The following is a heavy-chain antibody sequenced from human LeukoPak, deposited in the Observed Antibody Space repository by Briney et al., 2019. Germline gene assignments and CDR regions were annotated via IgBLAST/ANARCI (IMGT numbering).Heavy chain of an antibody. V-gene: IGHV4-59*01. Sequence: SETLSLTCTVSGGSISSYYWSWIRQPPGKGLEWIGYIYYSGSTNYNPSLKSRVTISVDTSKNQFSLKLSSVTAADTAVYYCARGDVGYCSSTSSHYFDYWGQGTLVTVSS. CDR3: ARGDVGYCSSTSSHYFDY. CDR1: GGSISSYY. D-gene: IGHD2-2*01. CDR2: IYYSGST. J-gene: IGHJ4*02.